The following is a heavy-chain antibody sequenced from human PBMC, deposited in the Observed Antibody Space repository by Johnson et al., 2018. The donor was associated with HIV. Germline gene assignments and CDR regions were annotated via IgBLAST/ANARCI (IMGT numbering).Heavy chain of an antibody. CDR3: ARDPDGTTGTTYPDAAFDI. D-gene: IGHD1-1*01. V-gene: IGHV3-9*01. Sequence: VLLVESGGGLVQPGRSLRLSCAASGFTFDDYAMHWVRQAPGKGLELVSGISWTSGSMGYADSVKGRFTISRDNAKNSLYLQMNSLRAEDTAVYYCARDPDGTTGTTYPDAAFDIWGQGTMVTVSS. CDR2: ISWTSGSM. J-gene: IGHJ3*02. CDR1: GFTFDDYA.